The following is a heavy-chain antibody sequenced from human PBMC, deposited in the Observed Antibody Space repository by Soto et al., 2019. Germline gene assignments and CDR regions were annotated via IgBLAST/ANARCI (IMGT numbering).Heavy chain of an antibody. Sequence: EVHLLDSGGGLVQPGGSLRPSCAASGFTFTNYAIRWVRQVPGKGLDWVSSISGSGGNTYYADSVRGRFTISRDTTKNTLYLQMNSLRAEDTAIYYCVKARAAGGFDYWGQGTLVTVSS. J-gene: IGHJ4*02. V-gene: IGHV3-23*01. CDR3: VKARAAGGFDY. CDR2: ISGSGGNT. CDR1: GFTFTNYA. D-gene: IGHD3-10*01.